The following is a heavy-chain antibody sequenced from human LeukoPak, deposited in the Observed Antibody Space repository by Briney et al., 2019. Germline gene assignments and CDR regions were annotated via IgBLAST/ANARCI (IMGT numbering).Heavy chain of an antibody. V-gene: IGHV3-48*04. Sequence: GGSLRLSCAASGFTFSSNSMNWVRQAPGKGPEWVSYISSSSSTIYYADSVKGRFTISRDNAKNSLYLRMNSLRAEDTAVYYCARSYCSGGTCYNYYYYYMDVWGKGTTVTVSS. D-gene: IGHD2-15*01. CDR3: ARSYCSGGTCYNYYYYYMDV. CDR1: GFTFSSNS. J-gene: IGHJ6*03. CDR2: ISSSSSTI.